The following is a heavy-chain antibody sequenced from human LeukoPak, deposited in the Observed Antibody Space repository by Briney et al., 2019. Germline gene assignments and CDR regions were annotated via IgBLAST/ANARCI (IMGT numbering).Heavy chain of an antibody. CDR2: VSFSGAT. CDR1: GGSITSNNNF. J-gene: IGHJ4*02. Sequence: NPSETLSLTCTVSGGSITSNNNFWAWIRQPPGKGLEWIGYVSFSGATYYNPSLEGRVTIAVDTSKNQFSLHLTSVTAADTAVYYCARHYFSGTKPRLCDYWGQGTLVTVSS. V-gene: IGHV4-39*01. D-gene: IGHD4/OR15-4a*01. CDR3: ARHYFSGTKPRLCDY.